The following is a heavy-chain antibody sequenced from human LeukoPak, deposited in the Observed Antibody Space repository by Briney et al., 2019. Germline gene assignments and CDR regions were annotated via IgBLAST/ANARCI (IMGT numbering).Heavy chain of an antibody. CDR1: GYTFTGHY. J-gene: IGHJ4*02. D-gene: IGHD3-10*01. CDR2: INPNSGGT. CDR3: ARGPYYYGSGAVQNFDF. V-gene: IGHV1-2*02. Sequence: ASVKVSCKASGYTFTGHYMHWVRQAPGQGLEWMGWINPNSGGTNYAQKFQGRVTMTRDTSTSTVYMELSSLRSEDTAVYYCARGPYYYGSGAVQNFDFWGQGTLVTVSS.